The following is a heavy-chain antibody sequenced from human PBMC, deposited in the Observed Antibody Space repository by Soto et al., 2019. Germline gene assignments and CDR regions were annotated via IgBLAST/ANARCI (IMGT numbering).Heavy chain of an antibody. D-gene: IGHD3-10*01. CDR1: GGSISSSSYY. V-gene: IGHV4-39*01. CDR3: ARLRVRELDY. CDR2: IYYSGST. Sequence: QLQLQESGPGLVKPSETLSLTCTVSGGSISSSSYYWGWIRQPPGKGLEWIGSIYYSGSTYYNPSLKSRVTLSVVTSKNQFSLKLSSVTAANTAVYYCARLRVRELDYWGQGTLVTVSS. J-gene: IGHJ4*02.